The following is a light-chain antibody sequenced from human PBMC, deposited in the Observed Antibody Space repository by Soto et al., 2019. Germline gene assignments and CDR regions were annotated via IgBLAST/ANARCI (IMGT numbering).Light chain of an antibody. Sequence: EIVLPQSPGTLSLSPGERATLSCRASQSVSSSYLAWYQQKPGQAPRLLIYGASGRATGIPDRFSGSGSGTDFNLTISRLEPEDFAVYYCQQYGSSRGFTFGPGTKVDIK. CDR3: QQYGSSRGFT. V-gene: IGKV3-20*01. J-gene: IGKJ3*01. CDR1: QSVSSSY. CDR2: GAS.